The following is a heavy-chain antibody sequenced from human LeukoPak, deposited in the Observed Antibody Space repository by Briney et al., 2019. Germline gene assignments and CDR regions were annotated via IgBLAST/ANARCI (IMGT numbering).Heavy chain of an antibody. CDR3: ARERREWWELPIRYYFDY. D-gene: IGHD1-26*01. Sequence: ASVKVSCKASGYTFTSYGISWVRQAPGQGLEWMGWISAYNDNTNYAQKLQGRVTMTTDTSTSTAYMELRSLRSDDTAVYYCARERREWWELPIRYYFDYWGQGTLVTVSS. J-gene: IGHJ4*02. CDR2: ISAYNDNT. CDR1: GYTFTSYG. V-gene: IGHV1-18*01.